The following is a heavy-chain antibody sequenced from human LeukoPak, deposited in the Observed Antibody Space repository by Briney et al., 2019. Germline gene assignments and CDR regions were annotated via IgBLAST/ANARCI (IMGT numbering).Heavy chain of an antibody. CDR2: IYYSGST. J-gene: IGHJ4*02. Sequence: SSETLSLTCTVSGGSISSSSYYWGWIRQPPGKGLEWIGSIYYSGSTYYNPSLKSRVTISVDTSKNQFSLKLSSVTAADTAVYYCARGLFPPKYYDYIWGSYRYTDRFFDSWGQGTLVTVSS. CDR3: ARGLFPPKYYDYIWGSYRYTDRFFDS. D-gene: IGHD3-16*02. V-gene: IGHV4-39*01. CDR1: GGSISSSSYY.